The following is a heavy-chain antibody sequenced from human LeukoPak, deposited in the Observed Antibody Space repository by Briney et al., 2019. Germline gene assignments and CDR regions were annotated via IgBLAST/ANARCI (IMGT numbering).Heavy chain of an antibody. D-gene: IGHD1-14*01. Sequence: GGSLRLSCAASGFTFSSYAMSWVRQAPGKGLEWVAAISGSGGSTYYADSVKGRFTISSDNSKNTLYLQMNSLRAEDTAVYYCAKISRRANFDYWGQGTLVTVSS. CDR1: GFTFSSYA. J-gene: IGHJ4*02. V-gene: IGHV3-23*01. CDR3: AKISRRANFDY. CDR2: ISGSGGST.